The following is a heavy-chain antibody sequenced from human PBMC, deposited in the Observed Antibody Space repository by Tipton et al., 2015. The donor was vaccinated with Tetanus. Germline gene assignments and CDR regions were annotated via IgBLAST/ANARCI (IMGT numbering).Heavy chain of an antibody. CDR1: GGSFSDGAYY. V-gene: IGHV4-31*03. CDR3: ARDRGVRGGYYYYHGMDV. D-gene: IGHD3-10*01. CDR2: IYYSGST. Sequence: TLSLTCTVSGGSFSDGAYYWSWIRQHPGKGLEWIGCIYYSGSTIYNPSLKSRVTVPVDTSKNQFSLRLDSVTAADTAVYYCARDRGVRGGYYYYHGMDVWGQGTTVTVSS. J-gene: IGHJ6*02.